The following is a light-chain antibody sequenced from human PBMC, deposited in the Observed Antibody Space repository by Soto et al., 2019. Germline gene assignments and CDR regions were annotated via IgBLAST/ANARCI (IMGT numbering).Light chain of an antibody. Sequence: DVVMTQSPLPLPVTLGQPASISCRSSQSLVDSDGNTYLSWFQQRPGQSPRRLIYKVSNRDSGVPDRFSGSGSGSYFTLGIRRMEADDVGTYYCMQGTFAPHTFGRGTKLEIK. CDR1: QSLVDSDGNTY. CDR2: KVS. CDR3: MQGTFAPHT. V-gene: IGKV2-30*01. J-gene: IGKJ2*01.